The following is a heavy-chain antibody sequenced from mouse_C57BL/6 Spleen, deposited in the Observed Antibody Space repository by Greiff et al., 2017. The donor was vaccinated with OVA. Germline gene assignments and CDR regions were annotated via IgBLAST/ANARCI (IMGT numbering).Heavy chain of an antibody. Sequence: EVMLVESGGGLVKPGGSLQLSCAASGFTFSDYGMHWVRQAPEKGLEWVAYISSGSSTIYYADTVKGRFTISRDNAKNTLFLQMTSLRSEDTAMYYCARYNWEDYAMDYWGQGTSVTVSS. J-gene: IGHJ4*01. D-gene: IGHD4-1*01. CDR3: ARYNWEDYAMDY. CDR1: GFTFSDYG. CDR2: ISSGSSTI. V-gene: IGHV5-17*01.